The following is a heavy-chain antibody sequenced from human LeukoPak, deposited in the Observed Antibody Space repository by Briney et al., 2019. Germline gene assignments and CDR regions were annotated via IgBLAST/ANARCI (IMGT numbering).Heavy chain of an antibody. CDR3: TRDRGTTSPTESDF. J-gene: IGHJ4*02. CDR1: GFTFGDYA. Sequence: GGSVSRSCTAYGFTFGDYALTWVRQAPGKGLEWVGFIRRKAYGGTAEYAASVKGRFTISREDSKSIAYLQMNSLKTEDTGVYYCTRDRGTTSPTESDFWGEETLVRVSS. D-gene: IGHD2-2*01. CDR2: IRRKAYGGTA. V-gene: IGHV3-49*04.